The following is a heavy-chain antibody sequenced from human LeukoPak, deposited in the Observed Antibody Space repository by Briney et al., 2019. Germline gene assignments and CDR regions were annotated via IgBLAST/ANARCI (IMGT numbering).Heavy chain of an antibody. V-gene: IGHV4-34*01. CDR3: AIKFAAMVRGVITFD. D-gene: IGHD3-10*01. CDR1: GGSFSGYY. J-gene: IGHJ4*02. CDR2: INHSGST. Sequence: PSETLSLTRAVYGGSFSGYYWRWIRPPPGKGPEGIGEINHSGSTNYKPSLTSRVTISVDTSKNQFCLKLSSVTATDTAVYYCAIKFAAMVRGVITFDWGQGTLVTVSS.